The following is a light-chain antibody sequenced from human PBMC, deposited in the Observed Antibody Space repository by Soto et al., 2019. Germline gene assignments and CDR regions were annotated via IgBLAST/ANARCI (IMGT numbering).Light chain of an antibody. J-gene: IGKJ4*01. Sequence: LVMTHSPATLAVAPGGRVTFSCMASQGISKKVAWYQHKPGQATRLLISAVSTGATGVPARFSGSGSGTEFTLAINSLQSEDCATYYCQQYHTWPVTFGGGTKVDIK. CDR2: AVS. CDR1: QGISKK. V-gene: IGKV3-15*01. CDR3: QQYHTWPVT.